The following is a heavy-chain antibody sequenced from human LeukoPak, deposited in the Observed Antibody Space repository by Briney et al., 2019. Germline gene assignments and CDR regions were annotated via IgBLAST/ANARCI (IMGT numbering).Heavy chain of an antibody. CDR3: ARHGSGGVFDY. D-gene: IGHD2-15*01. J-gene: IGHJ4*02. V-gene: IGHV4-59*08. CDR1: GDSISSYY. Sequence: SETLSLTCTVSGDSISSYYWSWIRQTPGRTLEWIGYIYYSGSTTYNPSLKGRFSISVDTSKNQFSLRLSSVTAADTAVYYCARHGSGGVFDYWGQGTLVTVSS. CDR2: IYYSGST.